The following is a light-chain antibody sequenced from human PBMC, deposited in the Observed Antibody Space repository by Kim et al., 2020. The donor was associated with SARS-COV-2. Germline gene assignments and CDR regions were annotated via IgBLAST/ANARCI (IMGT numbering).Light chain of an antibody. CDR1: QDVSSA. J-gene: IGKJ4*01. V-gene: IGKV1-13*02. CDR3: QQFKSFPLT. Sequence: ASVGDRVTITCRASQDVSSALAWYQQMPGKAPKLLIYDVSNLESGVPSRFSGSGSETDFTLTISSLQPEDFATYYCQQFKSFPLTFGGGTKVDIK. CDR2: DVS.